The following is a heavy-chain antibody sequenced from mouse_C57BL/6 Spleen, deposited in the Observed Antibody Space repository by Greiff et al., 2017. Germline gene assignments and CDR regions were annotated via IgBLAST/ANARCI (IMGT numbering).Heavy chain of an antibody. Sequence: EVQLQQSGPVLVKPGASVKMSCKASGYTFTDYYMNWVKQSHGKSLEWIGVINPYNGGTSYNQKFKGKATLTVDKSSSTAYMELNSLTSEDSAVYYCARITTAVGDAMDYWGQGTSVTVSS. CDR1: GYTFTDYY. V-gene: IGHV1-19*01. J-gene: IGHJ4*01. D-gene: IGHD1-1*01. CDR3: ARITTAVGDAMDY. CDR2: INPYNGGT.